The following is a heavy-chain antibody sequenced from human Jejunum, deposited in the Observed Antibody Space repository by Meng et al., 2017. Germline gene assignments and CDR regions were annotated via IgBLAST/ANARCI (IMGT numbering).Heavy chain of an antibody. Sequence: ASVKVSCKASGYTFTSYGISWVRQAPGQGLEWMGWISGYNGNTDYAQKIKDRVTMTIDRSTTTAYMELGSLTSDDTAVYYCARPTNGGIYSSFDIWGEGTMVTVSS. CDR1: GYTFTSYG. CDR3: ARPTNGGIYSSFDI. CDR2: ISGYNGNT. J-gene: IGHJ3*02. V-gene: IGHV1-18*01. D-gene: IGHD1-26*01.